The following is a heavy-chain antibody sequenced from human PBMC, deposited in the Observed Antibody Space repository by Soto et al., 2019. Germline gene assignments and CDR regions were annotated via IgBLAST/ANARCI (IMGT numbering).Heavy chain of an antibody. CDR1: GGTLRNYG. J-gene: IGHJ6*02. D-gene: IGHD4-17*01. Sequence: QVKLVQSGAEVKKPGSSVRVSCKASGGTLRNYGISWVRQAPGQGLEWMGGIIPVFGTANYAQKFQGRVTITADESTSTVYMDVTGLRSEDTAVYYCSRGDATKIVVTTYYGMDVWGQGTTVTVSS. CDR2: IIPVFGTA. CDR3: SRGDATKIVVTTYYGMDV. V-gene: IGHV1-69*12.